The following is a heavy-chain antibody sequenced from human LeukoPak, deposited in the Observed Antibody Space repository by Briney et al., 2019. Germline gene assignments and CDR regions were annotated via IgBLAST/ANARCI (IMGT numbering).Heavy chain of an antibody. D-gene: IGHD3-22*01. CDR1: GGSISSSSYY. V-gene: IGHV4-39*07. CDR3: ARGYYYDNSGYPLYY. CDR2: IYNSGST. J-gene: IGHJ4*02. Sequence: PSETLSLTCTVSGGSISSSSYYWGWIRQPPGKGLEWIGSIYNSGSTYYNPSLKSRVTISVDTSKNQFSLKLSSVTAADTAVYYCARGYYYDNSGYPLYYWGQGTLVTVSS.